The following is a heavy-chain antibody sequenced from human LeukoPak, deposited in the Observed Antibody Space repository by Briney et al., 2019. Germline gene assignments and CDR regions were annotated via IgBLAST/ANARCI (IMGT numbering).Heavy chain of an antibody. Sequence: IGYIYYSGSTNSNPSLKSRVTISVDTSKNQFSLKLSSVTAADTAVYYCARRVAVNPRYYFDYWGQGTLVTVSS. CDR3: ARRVAVNPRYYFDY. J-gene: IGHJ4*02. D-gene: IGHD4-17*01. V-gene: IGHV4-59*08. CDR2: IYYSGST.